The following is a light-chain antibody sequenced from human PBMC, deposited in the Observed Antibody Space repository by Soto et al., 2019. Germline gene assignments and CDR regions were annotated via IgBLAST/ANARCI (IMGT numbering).Light chain of an antibody. CDR1: NSDVGGYNY. CDR2: EVT. Sequence: QSALTQPPSASGSPGQSVTISCTGTNSDVGGYNYVSWYQQYPGKAPKLIIYEVTARPSGVPDRFSGSKSGNTASLTVSGVQTADDADYYCSSYAGSNWYVFGTGTKLTVL. CDR3: SSYAGSNWYV. J-gene: IGLJ1*01. V-gene: IGLV2-8*01.